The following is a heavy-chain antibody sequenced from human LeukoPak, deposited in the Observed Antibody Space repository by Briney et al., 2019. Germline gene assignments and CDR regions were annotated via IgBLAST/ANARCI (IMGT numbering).Heavy chain of an antibody. Sequence: SETLSLTCTVSGGSISSYYWSWIRQPAGKGLEWIGRIFISGRPNYNPSLKSRVTMSVDTSKNQFSLRLSSVTAADTAVYYCARDPPTEGYRSGGRCLHWYFDLWGRGTLVTVSS. CDR2: IFISGRP. J-gene: IGHJ2*01. CDR3: ARDPPTEGYRSGGRCLHWYFDL. D-gene: IGHD2-15*01. V-gene: IGHV4-4*07. CDR1: GGSISSYY.